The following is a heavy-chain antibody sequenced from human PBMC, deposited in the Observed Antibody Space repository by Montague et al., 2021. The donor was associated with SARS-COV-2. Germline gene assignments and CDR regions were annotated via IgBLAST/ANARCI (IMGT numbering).Heavy chain of an antibody. CDR1: GASISSSSYY. CDR2: IYHSGST. J-gene: IGHJ4*02. D-gene: IGHD3-3*01. Sequence: SETLSLTCTVSGASISSSSYYWGWIRQPPGKGLEWIGSIYHSGSTYYNPSLKSRVTISVDTSKNQFSLKLSSVTAADTAVYYCARDVRYYDFWSGRAQTSPDYWGQGTLVTVSS. CDR3: ARDVRYYDFWSGRAQTSPDY. V-gene: IGHV4-39*07.